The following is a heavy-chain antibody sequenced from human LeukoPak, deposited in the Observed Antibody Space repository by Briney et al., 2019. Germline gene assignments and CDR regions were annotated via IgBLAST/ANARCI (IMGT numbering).Heavy chain of an antibody. J-gene: IGHJ6*03. CDR1: GFTFSSYG. V-gene: IGHV3-30*18. Sequence: GGSLRLSCGVSGFTFSSYGMHWVHQAPGKGLEWVAVISYDGSNKYYADSVKGRFTISRDNSKNTLYLQMNSLRAEDTAVYYCAKGGYSSGIPHYYYYMDVWGKGTTVTVSS. CDR2: ISYDGSNK. D-gene: IGHD6-19*01. CDR3: AKGGYSSGIPHYYYYMDV.